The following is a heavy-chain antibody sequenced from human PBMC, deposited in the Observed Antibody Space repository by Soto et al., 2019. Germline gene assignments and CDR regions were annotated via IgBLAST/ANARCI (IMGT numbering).Heavy chain of an antibody. D-gene: IGHD2-15*01. CDR2: IIPILGIA. Sequence: SVKVSCKASGGTFRSYTISWVRQAPGQGLEWMGRIIPILGIANYAQKFQGRVTISADKSTNTVYMEVSSLISDDTAVYYCAKGEAVVAADYWGQGTLVTVSS. CDR1: GGTFRSYT. J-gene: IGHJ4*02. V-gene: IGHV1-69*02. CDR3: AKGEAVVAADY.